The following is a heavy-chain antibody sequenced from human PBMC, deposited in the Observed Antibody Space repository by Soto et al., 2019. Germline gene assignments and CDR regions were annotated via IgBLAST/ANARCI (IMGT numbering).Heavy chain of an antibody. CDR3: ASFDVN. J-gene: IGHJ4*02. CDR1: GFTFDDYA. V-gene: IGHV3-9*01. Sequence: EVQLVESGGGLVQPGRSLRLSCAASGFTFDDYAMHWVRQAPGKGLEWVSGISWNSGSIGYADSVKGRFTISRDNAKNSLYLQMNSLRAEDTALYYCASFDVNWGQGTLVTVSS. CDR2: ISWNSGSI.